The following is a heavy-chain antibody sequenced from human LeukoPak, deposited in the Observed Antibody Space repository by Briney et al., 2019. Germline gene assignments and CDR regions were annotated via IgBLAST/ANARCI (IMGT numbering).Heavy chain of an antibody. D-gene: IGHD4-17*01. Sequence: GGSLRLSCAASGFTFSSYAMSWVRQAPGKGLEWVSAITGSGGSAYYADSVRGRFTISRDNSKNTLYLQMNSLRAEDTAVYYCAKDIGTTVITPLRAFDIWGQGTVLTVSS. CDR1: GFTFSSYA. CDR3: AKDIGTTVITPLRAFDI. J-gene: IGHJ3*02. V-gene: IGHV3-23*01. CDR2: ITGSGGSA.